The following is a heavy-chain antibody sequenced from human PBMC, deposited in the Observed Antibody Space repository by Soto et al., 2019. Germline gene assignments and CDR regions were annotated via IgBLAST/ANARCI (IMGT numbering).Heavy chain of an antibody. CDR2: ISSTGATI. Sequence: QVRLVESGGGLVKPGGSLRLSCAASGFTFTDYYMSWFRQAPGKGLEWVSQISSTGATIYYADSVKGRFTISRDNAENSLYLQMTSLRGEDTAMYYCAIRCMVRGAFDPWGQGTLVTVSS. V-gene: IGHV3-11*01. CDR1: GFTFTDYY. D-gene: IGHD3-10*01. CDR3: AIRCMVRGAFDP. J-gene: IGHJ5*02.